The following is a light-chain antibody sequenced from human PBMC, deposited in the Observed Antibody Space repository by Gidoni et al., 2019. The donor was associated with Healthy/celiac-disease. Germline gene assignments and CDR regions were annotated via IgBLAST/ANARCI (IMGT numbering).Light chain of an antibody. V-gene: IGKV4-1*01. Sequence: IVLTQSPDSLAAALGEWATINCTSSQSVFYSSNNKNYLAWYQQKPGQPPKLLIYWASTRASGVPDRFSGSGSGTDFTLTISSLQAEDVAVYYCQQYYSTPYTFGQGTKLEIK. CDR3: QQYYSTPYT. J-gene: IGKJ2*01. CDR2: WAS. CDR1: QSVFYSSNNKNY.